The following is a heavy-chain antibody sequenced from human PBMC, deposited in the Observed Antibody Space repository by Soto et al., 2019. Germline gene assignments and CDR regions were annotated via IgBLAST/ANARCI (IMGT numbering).Heavy chain of an antibody. CDR2: IYNSGST. CDR1: GDSISSYY. D-gene: IGHD6-13*01. Sequence: QVQLQESGPGLVKPSETLSLTCTVSGDSISSYYWSWIRQPPGKGLEWIGHIYNSGSTNYNPSLKSRVTISVDTSENQFSLKLNSVTAADTAVYYCARQASWFYFDYWGQGTLVTVSS. V-gene: IGHV4-59*08. CDR3: ARQASWFYFDY. J-gene: IGHJ4*02.